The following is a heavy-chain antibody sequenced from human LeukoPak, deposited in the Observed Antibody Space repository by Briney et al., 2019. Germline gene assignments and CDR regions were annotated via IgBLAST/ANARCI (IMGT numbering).Heavy chain of an antibody. CDR2: VYTSGST. V-gene: IGHV4-61*02. CDR1: GGSISSGSYY. J-gene: IGHJ6*03. Sequence: PSETLSLTCTVSGGSISSGSYYWSWIRQPAGKGLEWIGRVYTSGSTNYNPSLKSRVTISVDRSKNQYSLKLSSVTAADTAVYYCARGVPYYHYYMDVWGKGTTVTVSS. CDR3: ARGVPYYHYYMDV.